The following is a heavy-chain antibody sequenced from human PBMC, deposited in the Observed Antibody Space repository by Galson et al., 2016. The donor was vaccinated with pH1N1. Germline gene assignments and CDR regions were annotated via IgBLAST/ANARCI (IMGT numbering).Heavy chain of an antibody. CDR1: GFSLSTSGVG. CDR3: ARNGYGDYVGYFDY. Sequence: PALVKPTQTLTLTCTFSGFSLSTSGVGVGWIRQPPGKALEWLALIYWDDDKRYSPSLKSRLTITKDTSKNQVVLPMTNMDPVDTATYYCARNGYGDYVGYFDYWGQGTLVTVSS. V-gene: IGHV2-5*02. J-gene: IGHJ4*02. D-gene: IGHD4-17*01. CDR2: IYWDDDK.